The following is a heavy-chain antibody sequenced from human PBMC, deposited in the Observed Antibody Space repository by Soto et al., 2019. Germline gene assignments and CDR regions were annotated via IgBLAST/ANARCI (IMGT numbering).Heavy chain of an antibody. J-gene: IGHJ4*02. Sequence: ASVKVSCKASGYTFTSYAMHWVRQAPGQRLEWMGWINAGNGNTKYSQKFQGRVTITRDTSASTAYMELSSLRSEDTAVYYCARLFRYSSGWYYFDYWGQGTLVTVSS. V-gene: IGHV1-3*01. D-gene: IGHD6-19*01. CDR1: GYTFTSYA. CDR3: ARLFRYSSGWYYFDY. CDR2: INAGNGNT.